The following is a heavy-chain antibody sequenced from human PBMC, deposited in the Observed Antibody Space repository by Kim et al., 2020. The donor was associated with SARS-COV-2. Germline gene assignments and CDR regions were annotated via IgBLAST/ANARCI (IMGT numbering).Heavy chain of an antibody. CDR3: AKPYSSSWYDAVWIDY. CDR2: IWYDGSNK. J-gene: IGHJ4*02. Sequence: GGSLRLSCAASGFTFSSYGMHWVRQAPGKGLEWVAVIWYDGSNKYYADSVKGRFTISRDNSKNTLYLQMNSLRAEDTAVYYCAKPYSSSWYDAVWIDYWGQGTLVTVSS. D-gene: IGHD6-13*01. V-gene: IGHV3-33*06. CDR1: GFTFSSYG.